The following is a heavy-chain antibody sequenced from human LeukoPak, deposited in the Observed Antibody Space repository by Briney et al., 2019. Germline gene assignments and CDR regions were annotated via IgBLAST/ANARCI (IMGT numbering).Heavy chain of an antibody. CDR1: GYTFTSYG. D-gene: IGHD6-19*01. CDR2: VSADNGNT. CDR3: ARGHRGWYAFDI. V-gene: IGHV1-18*01. J-gene: IGHJ3*02. Sequence: ASVKVSCKASGYTFTSYGISGVRQAPGQGLEGMGWVSADNGNTNYPQKLQGRVTMTTHTSTSTAYMELRRPRPDDTAVYYCARGHRGWYAFDIWGQGTMVTVSS.